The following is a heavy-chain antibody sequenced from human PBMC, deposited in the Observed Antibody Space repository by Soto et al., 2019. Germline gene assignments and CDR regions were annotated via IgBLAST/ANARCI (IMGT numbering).Heavy chain of an antibody. J-gene: IGHJ5*02. CDR3: ARVVGALGHWFDP. CDR1: GFTFTSSA. V-gene: IGHV1-58*02. CDR2: IVVGSGNT. Sequence: GASVKVSCKASGFTFTSSAMQWVRQACGQRLEWIGWIVVGSGNTNYAQKLQGRVTMTTDTSTSTAYMELRSLRSDDTAVYYCARVVGALGHWFDPWGQGTLVTVSS. D-gene: IGHD2-15*01.